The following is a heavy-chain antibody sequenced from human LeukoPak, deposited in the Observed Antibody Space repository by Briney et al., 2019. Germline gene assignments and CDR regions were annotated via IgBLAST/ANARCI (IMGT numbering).Heavy chain of an antibody. CDR2: ISGSGSST. J-gene: IGHJ4*02. D-gene: IGHD3-10*01. CDR1: GFTFSSYA. V-gene: IGHV3-23*01. Sequence: PGGSLRLSCAASGFTFSSYAMSWVRQAPGKGLEWVSGISGSGSSTYYADSVKGRFTISRDNSKNTLYLQMNSLRAEDTAVYYCAKSGALAYYYGSGSYFSYYFDYWGQGTPVTVSS. CDR3: AKSGALAYYYGSGSYFSYYFDY.